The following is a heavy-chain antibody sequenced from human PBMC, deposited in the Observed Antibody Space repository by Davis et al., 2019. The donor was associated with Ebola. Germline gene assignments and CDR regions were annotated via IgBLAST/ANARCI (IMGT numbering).Heavy chain of an antibody. Sequence: PSETLSLTCLVSGGSISSPFWTWIRQSPGKGLEWIGYIHSSGSTSFSPSLKSRVTISRDMSKNQFSLNLRFVTAADTAVYYCARVGDFQGVYWGQGALVTVSS. D-gene: IGHD2-8*01. CDR2: IHSSGST. CDR1: GGSISSPF. V-gene: IGHV4-59*11. J-gene: IGHJ4*02. CDR3: ARVGDFQGVY.